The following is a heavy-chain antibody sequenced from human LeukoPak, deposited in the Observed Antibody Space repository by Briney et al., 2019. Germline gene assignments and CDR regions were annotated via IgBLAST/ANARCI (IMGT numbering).Heavy chain of an antibody. CDR1: GFTFSSYG. D-gene: IGHD4-11*01. J-gene: IGHJ2*01. Sequence: ETGGSLRLSCAASGFTFSSYGMHWVRQAPGKGLEWVAVISYDGNNKYYADSVRGRFTISRDNSKNTLYLQMNTLRAEDTAFYYCAKDREEMTTVWYFDLWGRGTLVTVSS. V-gene: IGHV3-30*18. CDR2: ISYDGNNK. CDR3: AKDREEMTTVWYFDL.